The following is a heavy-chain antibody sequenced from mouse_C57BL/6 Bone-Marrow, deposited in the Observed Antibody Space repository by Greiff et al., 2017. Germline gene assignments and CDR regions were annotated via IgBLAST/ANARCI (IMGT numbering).Heavy chain of an antibody. J-gene: IGHJ3*01. D-gene: IGHD1-1*01. CDR1: GYTFTSYW. V-gene: IGHV1-69*01. Sequence: VQLQQPGAELVMPGASVKLSCKASGYTFTSYWMHWVKQRPGQGLEWIGEIDPSDSYTNYNQKFKGKSTLTVDKSSSTAYMQLSSLTSEDSAVXYGAREGDYYGSSPFAYWGQGTLVTVSA. CDR3: AREGDYYGSSPFAY. CDR2: IDPSDSYT.